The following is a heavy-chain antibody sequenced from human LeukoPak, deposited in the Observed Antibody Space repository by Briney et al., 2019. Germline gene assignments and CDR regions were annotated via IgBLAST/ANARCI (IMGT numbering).Heavy chain of an antibody. J-gene: IGHJ4*02. CDR1: GFTFSTYG. V-gene: IGHV3-48*02. CDR2: ISPSSSSK. Sequence: PGGSLRLSCAASGFTFSTYGIHWVRHAPGKGLEWVSYISPSSSSKHYADSVKGRFTISRDNAKNSLYLQMNSLRDEDTAVYYCATFDSWGQGTLVTVSS. CDR3: ATFDS.